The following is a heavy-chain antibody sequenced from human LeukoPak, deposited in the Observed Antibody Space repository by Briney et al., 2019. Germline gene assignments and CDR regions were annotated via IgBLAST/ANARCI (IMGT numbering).Heavy chain of an antibody. J-gene: IGHJ4*01. CDR2: IYTSGST. CDR3: ARDRDVDDFDS. Sequence: SETLSLTCTVSGGSISSYYWSWIRQPAGEGLEWIGRIYTSGSTNYNPSLKSRVTMSVDTSKNQFSLKLNSVTAADTAVHYCARDRDVDDFDSWGHGTLVTVSS. CDR1: GGSISSYY. D-gene: IGHD2-15*01. V-gene: IGHV4-4*07.